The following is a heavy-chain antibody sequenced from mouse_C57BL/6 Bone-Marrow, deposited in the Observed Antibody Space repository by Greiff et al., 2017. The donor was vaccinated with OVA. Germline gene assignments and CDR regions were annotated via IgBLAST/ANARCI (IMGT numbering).Heavy chain of an antibody. V-gene: IGHV5-4*01. D-gene: IGHD5-1*01. CDR1: GFTFSSSA. CDR2: ISDGGSYT. Sequence: EVQGVESGGGLVKPGGSLKLSCAASGFTFSSSAMSWVRQTPEQRLEWVATISDGGSYTYYPDNVKGRFTISRDNAKNNLYLQMSQLKSEDTDRYYCASDVPYAMDYGGRGTTVTVSS. J-gene: IGHJ4*01. CDR3: ASDVPYAMDY.